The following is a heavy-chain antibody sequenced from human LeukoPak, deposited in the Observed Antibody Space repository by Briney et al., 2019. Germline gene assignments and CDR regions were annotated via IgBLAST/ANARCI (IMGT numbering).Heavy chain of an antibody. J-gene: IGHJ4*02. CDR1: GFTFSSYA. CDR2: ISGSGGST. Sequence: PGGSLRLSCAASGFTFSSYAMSWVRQAPGKGLEWVSAISGSGGSTYYADSVKGRFTISRDNSKNTLYLQMNSLRAQDTAVYSCAKDRYYGSGSFYDYWGQGTLVTVSS. V-gene: IGHV3-23*01. CDR3: AKDRYYGSGSFYDY. D-gene: IGHD3-10*01.